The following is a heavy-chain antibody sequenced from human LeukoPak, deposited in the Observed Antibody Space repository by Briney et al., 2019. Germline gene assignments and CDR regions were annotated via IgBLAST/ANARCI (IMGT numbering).Heavy chain of an antibody. CDR3: AKGESHTKYYFDY. J-gene: IGHJ4*02. V-gene: IGHV3-23*01. CDR2: ISGSDGST. Sequence: GGSLRLSCAASGFTFSTYAMRWVRQAPGKGLEWVSSISGSDGSTNYADTVKGRFTISRDNSKNTLYMQMNSLRADDTAVYYCAKGESHTKYYFDYWGQGTLVTVSS. CDR1: GFTFSTYA. D-gene: IGHD3-10*01.